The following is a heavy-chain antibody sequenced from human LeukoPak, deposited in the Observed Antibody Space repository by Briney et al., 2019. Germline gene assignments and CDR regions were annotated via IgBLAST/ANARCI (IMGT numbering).Heavy chain of an antibody. D-gene: IGHD3-22*01. CDR3: ARVWGYYYDSSGYSDFDY. Sequence: ASVTVSCKASGYTFTTYGITWVRQAPGQGVEWMGWISAYNGNTNYAQKFQGRVTMTIDTSTSTAYMELRSLKSDDTAVYYCARVWGYYYDSSGYSDFDYWGQGTLVTVSS. CDR1: GYTFTTYG. V-gene: IGHV1-18*01. J-gene: IGHJ4*02. CDR2: ISAYNGNT.